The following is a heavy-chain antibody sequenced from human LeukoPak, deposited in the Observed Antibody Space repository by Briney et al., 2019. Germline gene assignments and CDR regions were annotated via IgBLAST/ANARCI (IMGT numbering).Heavy chain of an antibody. D-gene: IGHD5-12*01. V-gene: IGHV3-7*04. CDR1: RFSLSGFW. CDR3: ARGGYSFDY. CDR2: LHADGNEK. Sequence: GESLRLSCAAYRFSLSGFWMSWVRQAPGKGLEWVARLHADGNEKYFVHSVKGRFTASRDNAKNSLYLQMNSLRVEDTAVYYCARGGYSFDYRGQGTLVTVSS. J-gene: IGHJ4*02.